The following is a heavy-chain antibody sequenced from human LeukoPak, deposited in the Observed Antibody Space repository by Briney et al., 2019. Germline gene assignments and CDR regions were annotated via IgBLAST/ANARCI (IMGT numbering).Heavy chain of an antibody. CDR2: ISAYNGNT. D-gene: IGHD3-22*01. J-gene: IGHJ4*02. V-gene: IGHV1-18*01. CDR3: ARGDHYYDSSGYYSPPDY. Sequence: GASVKVSCKAPGYTFTSYGISWVRQAPGQGLEWMGWISAYNGNTNYAQKLQGRVTMTTDTSTSTAYMELRSLRSDDTAVYYCARGDHYYDSSGYYSPPDYWGQGTLVTVSS. CDR1: GYTFTSYG.